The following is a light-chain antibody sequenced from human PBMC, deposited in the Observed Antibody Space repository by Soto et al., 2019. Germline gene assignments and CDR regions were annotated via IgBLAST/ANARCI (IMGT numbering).Light chain of an antibody. CDR3: CSYAGRSTPYV. CDR2: EDI. Sequence: QSALTQPASVSGSPGQSITISCSGISNEVGSYYPVSWYQHHPGKAPELMIYEDIKRPSGISNRFSGSKSGNTASLTISGLQAEDDADYFCCSYAGRSTPYVFGTGTKATVL. V-gene: IGLV2-23*01. CDR1: SNEVGSYYP. J-gene: IGLJ1*01.